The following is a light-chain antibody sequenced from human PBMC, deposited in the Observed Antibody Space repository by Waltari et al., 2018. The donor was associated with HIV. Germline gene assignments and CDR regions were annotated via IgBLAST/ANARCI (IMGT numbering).Light chain of an antibody. V-gene: IGLV1-44*01. CDR3: AAWDDSLNAYV. Sequence: QSVLSQPPSASGTPGQRVTISCSGSDSNIGSTTITWPQQFPGTAPRLLIYSNNQRPSGVPDRFSGSKSGTSASLAISGLQSEDEAEYYCAAWDDSLNAYVFGTGTKVTVL. J-gene: IGLJ1*01. CDR2: SNN. CDR1: DSNIGSTT.